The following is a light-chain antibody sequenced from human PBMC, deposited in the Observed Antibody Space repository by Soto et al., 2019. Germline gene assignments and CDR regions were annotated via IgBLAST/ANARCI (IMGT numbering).Light chain of an antibody. CDR1: QSVSSN. V-gene: IGKV3D-15*01. Sequence: EIVMTQSPATLSVSPWERATLSWRASQSVSSNLAWYQQKPGQAPRLLIYVASYRAPDIPDRFSGSGSGTDFTLTISRLEPEDSAVYYCQQYGGSPTFGQGTKVDI. CDR2: VAS. J-gene: IGKJ1*01. CDR3: QQYGGSPT.